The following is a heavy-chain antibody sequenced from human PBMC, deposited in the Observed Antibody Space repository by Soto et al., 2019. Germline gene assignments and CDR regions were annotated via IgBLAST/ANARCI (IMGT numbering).Heavy chain of an antibody. D-gene: IGHD3-22*01. CDR1: GGSISSGGYY. J-gene: IGHJ4*02. CDR2: IYYSGST. V-gene: IGHV4-31*03. CDR3: EISRYDSTGGYFDY. Sequence: QVQLQESGPGLVKPSQTLSLTCTVSGGSISSGGYYWSWIRQHPGKGLEWIGYIYYSGSTYYHPAANSRVTISVDTSKNQFSLKLRSVTAADTAVYYCEISRYDSTGGYFDYWGQRTLVTDSS.